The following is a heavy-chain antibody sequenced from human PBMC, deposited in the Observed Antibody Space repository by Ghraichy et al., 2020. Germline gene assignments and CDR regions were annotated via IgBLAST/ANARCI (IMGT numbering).Heavy chain of an antibody. V-gene: IGHV4-34*01. CDR2: INHSGST. D-gene: IGHD3-22*01. CDR1: GGSFSGYY. Sequence: SETLSLTCAVYGGSFSGYYWSWIRQPPGKGLEWIGEINHSGSTNYNPSLKSRVTISVDTSKNQFSLKLSSVTAADTAVYYCARVKGGRYYDSSGQRPFDYWGQGTLVTVSS. J-gene: IGHJ4*02. CDR3: ARVKGGRYYDSSGQRPFDY.